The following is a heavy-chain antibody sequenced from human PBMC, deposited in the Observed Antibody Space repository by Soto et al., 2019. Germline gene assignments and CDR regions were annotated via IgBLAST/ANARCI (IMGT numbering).Heavy chain of an antibody. CDR1: GGYISGSY. D-gene: IGHD6-19*01. CDR3: ARSVAVPGAHIDY. J-gene: IGHJ4*02. V-gene: IGHV4-59*01. Sequence: LALTCSVSGGYISGSYWSWIRQSPGKGLEWLGYVYYTGSTNYSPSLRSRVSISVDTSKNEFSLRLSSVTAADTAVYFCARSVAVPGAHIDYWGQGTQVPVSS. CDR2: VYYTGST.